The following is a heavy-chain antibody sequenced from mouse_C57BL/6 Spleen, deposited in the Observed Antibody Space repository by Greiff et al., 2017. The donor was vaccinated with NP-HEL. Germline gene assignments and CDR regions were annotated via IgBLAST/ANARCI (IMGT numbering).Heavy chain of an antibody. CDR2: INPNNGGT. Sequence: EVQLQQSGPELVKPGASVKISCKASGYTFTDYYMNWVKQSHGKSLEWIGDINPNNGGTSYNQKFKGKATLTVDKSSSTAYMELLSLTSEDSAVYYVARDYYCSSPYAMDYWGQGTSVTVSS. CDR3: ARDYYCSSPYAMDY. V-gene: IGHV1-26*01. J-gene: IGHJ4*01. D-gene: IGHD1-1*01. CDR1: GYTFTDYY.